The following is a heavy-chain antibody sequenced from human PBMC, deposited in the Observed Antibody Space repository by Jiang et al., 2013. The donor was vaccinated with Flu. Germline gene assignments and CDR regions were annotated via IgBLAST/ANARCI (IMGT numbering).Heavy chain of an antibody. CDR2: TYYRSRWFS. CDR3: ARGPGQLAE. V-gene: IGHV6-1*01. CDR1: RDSVSSKSAT. J-gene: IGHJ4*02. D-gene: IGHD6-6*01. Sequence: QTLSLTCAISRDSVSSKSATWNWIRQSPSRGLEWLGRTYYRSRWFSDYAVSVKSRITVKPDTSKNQFSLQLNSVTPEDTAVYYCARGPGQLAEWGQGTLVTVSS.